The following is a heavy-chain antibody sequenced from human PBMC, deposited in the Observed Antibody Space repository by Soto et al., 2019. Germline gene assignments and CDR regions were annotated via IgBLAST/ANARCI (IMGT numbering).Heavy chain of an antibody. V-gene: IGHV5-51*01. CDR1: GYSFTSYW. CDR2: IYPGDSDT. D-gene: IGHD2-21*02. Sequence: HGESLKISCKGSGYSFTSYWIGWVRQMPGKGLEWMGIIYPGDSDTRYSPSFQGQVTISADKSISTAYLQWSSLKASDTAMYYCARARTIVVVTAIPPEFDYWGQGTLVTVSS. CDR3: ARARTIVVVTAIPPEFDY. J-gene: IGHJ4*02.